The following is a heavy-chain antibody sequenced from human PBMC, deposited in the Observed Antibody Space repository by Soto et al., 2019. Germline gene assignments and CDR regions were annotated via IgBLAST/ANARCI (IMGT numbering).Heavy chain of an antibody. D-gene: IGHD2-15*01. Sequence: PGGSLRLSCAASGFTFSSYSMNWVRQAPGKGLEWVSSISSSSSYIYYADSVKGRFTISRDNAKNSLYLQMNSLRAEDTAVYYCARDRDIVVAATWGYYYYGMDVWGQGTTVTVSS. CDR1: GFTFSSYS. CDR2: ISSSSSYI. CDR3: ARDRDIVVAATWGYYYYGMDV. V-gene: IGHV3-21*01. J-gene: IGHJ6*02.